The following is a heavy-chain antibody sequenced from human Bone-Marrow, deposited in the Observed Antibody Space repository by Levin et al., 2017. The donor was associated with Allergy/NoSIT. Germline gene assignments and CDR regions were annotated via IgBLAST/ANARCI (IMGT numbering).Heavy chain of an antibody. CDR3: ARDIREWELLLSAFDI. Sequence: GESLKISCAASGFSFSRHAMHWVRQAPGKGLEWVAFILYDGRNKYYADSVKGRFTISRDNSKNTLYLQMNSLRAEDTAVYYCARDIREWELLLSAFDIWGQGTMVTVSS. CDR2: ILYDGRNK. J-gene: IGHJ3*02. V-gene: IGHV3-30*04. D-gene: IGHD1-26*01. CDR1: GFSFSRHA.